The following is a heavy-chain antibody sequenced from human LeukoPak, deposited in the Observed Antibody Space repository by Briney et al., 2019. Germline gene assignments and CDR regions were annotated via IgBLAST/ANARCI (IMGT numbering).Heavy chain of an antibody. CDR3: ASFWSHYYYMDV. J-gene: IGHJ6*03. D-gene: IGHD3-3*01. CDR1: GFTLYRYA. CDR2: ISRGSTYI. V-gene: IGHV3-21*01. Sequence: GGSLRLSCTVSGFTLYRYAMIWVRQAPGKGLEWISSISRGSTYIYYANSVRGRFTISRDNARDSLFLQMNNLRAEDTAVYYCASFWSHYYYMDVWGKGTTVLVSS.